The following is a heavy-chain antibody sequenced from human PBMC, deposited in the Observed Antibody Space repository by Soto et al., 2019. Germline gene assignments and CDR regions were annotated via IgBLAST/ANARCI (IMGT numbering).Heavy chain of an antibody. CDR3: VTDDKNYGVGD. V-gene: IGHV4-39*01. CDR1: GGSISSSRYH. Sequence: QLQLQESGPGLVKPSETLYLTCSVSGGSISSSRYHWAWIRQPPGKGLEWIGSVYYSGTSYYNSSLKGRVTISVDTSANQFSLNLNSVTAADTAVYYCVTDDKNYGVGDWGQGTRVTVSP. J-gene: IGHJ4*02. D-gene: IGHD3-10*01. CDR2: VYYSGTS.